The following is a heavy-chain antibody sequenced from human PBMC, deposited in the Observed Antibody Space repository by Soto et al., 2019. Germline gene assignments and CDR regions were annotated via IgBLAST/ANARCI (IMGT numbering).Heavy chain of an antibody. CDR2: INSDGSST. CDR3: ATPLYYDFWSGSSAFDY. D-gene: IGHD3-3*01. J-gene: IGHJ4*02. Sequence: GGSLRLSCAASGFTFSSYWMHWVRQAPGKGLVWVSRINSDGSSTSYADSVKGRFTISRDNAKNTLYLQMNSLRAEDTAVYYCATPLYYDFWSGSSAFDYWGQGTLVTVSS. V-gene: IGHV3-74*01. CDR1: GFTFSSYW.